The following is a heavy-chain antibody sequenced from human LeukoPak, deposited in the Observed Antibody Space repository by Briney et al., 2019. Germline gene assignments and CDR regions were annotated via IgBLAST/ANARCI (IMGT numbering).Heavy chain of an antibody. V-gene: IGHV1-69*04. D-gene: IGHD3-3*01. J-gene: IGHJ5*02. CDR1: GGTFGSYA. CDR3: VRGFLKRDWFDP. Sequence: ASVKVSCKASGGTFGSYAISWVRQAPGQGLEWMGRIIPILGIANYAQKFQGRVTITADKSTSTAYMELSSLRSEDTAVYYCVRGFLKRDWFDPWGQGTLVTVSS. CDR2: IIPILGIA.